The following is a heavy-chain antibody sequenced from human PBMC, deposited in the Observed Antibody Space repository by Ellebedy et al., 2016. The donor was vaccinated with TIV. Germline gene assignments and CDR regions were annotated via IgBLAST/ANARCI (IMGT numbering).Heavy chain of an antibody. J-gene: IGHJ6*02. CDR3: ARGRPVSALGVSYYYGMDV. CDR2: ISAYNGNT. D-gene: IGHD7-27*01. V-gene: IGHV1-18*01. CDR1: GYTFTSYG. Sequence: AASVKVSCKASGYTFTSYGISWARQAPGQGLEWMGWISAYNGNTNYAQKLQGRVTMTTDTSTSTAYMELRSLRSDDTAVYYCARGRPVSALGVSYYYGMDVWGQGTTVTVSS.